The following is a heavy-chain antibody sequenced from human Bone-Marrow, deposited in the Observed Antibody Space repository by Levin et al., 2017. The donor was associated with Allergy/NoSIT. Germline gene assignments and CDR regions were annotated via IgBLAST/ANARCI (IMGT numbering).Heavy chain of an antibody. J-gene: IGHJ4*02. Sequence: NPSETLSLTCVVSGDSITTDYYWGWIRQPPGRGLQWIGSLHHSRSTFYNPSLRSRVSMSLDTSKNQFSLKLNSVTATDTAVYYCARDNPRSHYSGYGVFDSWGQGTLVTVSS. CDR2: LHHSRST. V-gene: IGHV4-38-2*02. CDR1: GDSITTDYY. D-gene: IGHD5-12*01. CDR3: ARDNPRSHYSGYGVFDS.